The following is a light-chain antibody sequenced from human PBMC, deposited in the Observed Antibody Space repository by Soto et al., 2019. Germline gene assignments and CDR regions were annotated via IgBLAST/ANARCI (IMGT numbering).Light chain of an antibody. CDR1: SSNIGAGYD. V-gene: IGLV1-40*01. CDR3: QSYDSSLSASWV. CDR2: GNN. Sequence: QSVLTQPPSVSGAPGQRVTISCTGSSSNIGAGYDVHWYQQLPGTAPKLLIYGNNNRPSGVPDRFSGSKSGTSASLAITGLQAEDEADYYCQSYDSSLSASWVFGRGTQLTVL. J-gene: IGLJ3*02.